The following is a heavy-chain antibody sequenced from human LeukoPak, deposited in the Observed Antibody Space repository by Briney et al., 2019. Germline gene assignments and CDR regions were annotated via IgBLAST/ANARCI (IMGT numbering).Heavy chain of an antibody. V-gene: IGHV4-31*03. J-gene: IGHJ4*02. D-gene: IGHD3-22*01. CDR1: GXSISSGGDY. CDR2: IYYSGST. Sequence: PSETLSLTCTVSGXSISSGGDYWSWIRQHPGKGLEWIGYIYYSGSTYYNPSLKSRVTISVDTSKNQFSLKLSSVTAADTAVYYCARVPFVYYYDSSGYGGGFDYWGQGTLVTVSS. CDR3: ARVPFVYYYDSSGYGGGFDY.